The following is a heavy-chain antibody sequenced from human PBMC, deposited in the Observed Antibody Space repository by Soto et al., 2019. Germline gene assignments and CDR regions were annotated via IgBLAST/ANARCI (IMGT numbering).Heavy chain of an antibody. D-gene: IGHD6-19*01. Sequence: QVQLVQSGAEVRKPGSSVKVSCKASGGTFNYYTVNWVRQAPGQGLEWMGGLIPIFGTPNYAQKLQGRVTIIADDSTSTAYMELSSLSFEDTAVYYCASGSGLNWFDPWGQGTLVTVSS. CDR3: ASGSGLNWFDP. V-gene: IGHV1-69*12. J-gene: IGHJ5*02. CDR2: LIPIFGTP. CDR1: GGTFNYYT.